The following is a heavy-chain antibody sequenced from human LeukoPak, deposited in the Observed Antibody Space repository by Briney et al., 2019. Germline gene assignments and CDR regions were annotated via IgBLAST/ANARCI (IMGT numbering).Heavy chain of an antibody. V-gene: IGHV1-18*01. J-gene: IGHJ6*02. CDR1: GYTFTSYG. D-gene: IGHD2-15*01. CDR3: AHCSGGSCYYGMDV. CDR2: ISAYNGNT. Sequence: GASVKVSCKASGYTFTSYGISWVRQAPGQGLEWMGWISAYNGNTNYAQKLQGRVTMTTGASTSTAYMELRSLRSDDTAVYYCAHCSGGSCYYGMDVWGQGTTVTVSS.